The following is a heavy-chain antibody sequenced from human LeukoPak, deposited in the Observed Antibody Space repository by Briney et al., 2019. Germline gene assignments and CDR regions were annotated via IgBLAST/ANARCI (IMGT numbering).Heavy chain of an antibody. Sequence: SETLSLTCTVSGGSISSSSYYWGWIRQPPGKGLEWIGSIYYSGSTYYNPSLKSRVTISVDTSKNQFSLKLSSVTAADTAVYYCAKQVVPAAIQRSKYINWFDPWGQGTLVTVSS. CDR1: GGSISSSSYY. D-gene: IGHD2-2*02. CDR2: IYYSGST. J-gene: IGHJ5*02. CDR3: AKQVVPAAIQRSKYINWFDP. V-gene: IGHV4-39*01.